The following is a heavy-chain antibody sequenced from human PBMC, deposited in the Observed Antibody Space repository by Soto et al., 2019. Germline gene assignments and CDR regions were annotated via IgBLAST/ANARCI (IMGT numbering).Heavy chain of an antibody. J-gene: IGHJ4*02. Sequence: QLQESGPGLVKPSETLSLTCSVSGDSINSDKYYWGWIRQPPGKGLEWIGSIYYRGSTYYNPSLQTRLTIALDKSKSQFPLRLNPVTAAHSAVYFCARLEGLATISYYFDFWGQGAQFTVSP. CDR3: ARLEGLATISYYFDF. V-gene: IGHV4-39*01. D-gene: IGHD3-9*01. CDR1: GDSINSDKYY. CDR2: IYYRGST.